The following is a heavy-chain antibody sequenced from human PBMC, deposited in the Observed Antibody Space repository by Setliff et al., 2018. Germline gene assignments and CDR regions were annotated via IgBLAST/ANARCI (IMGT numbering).Heavy chain of an antibody. J-gene: IGHJ4*02. V-gene: IGHV4-39*07. CDR3: ARDPGDRQVDY. D-gene: IGHD7-27*01. Sequence: SETLSLTCAVSGASIRNNYYWGWIRQSPGTGLEWIGSIFYNGMAYYNPSLKSRVTMSVDTSKSQFSLKLSSMTAADTALYYCARDPGDRQVDYWGQGTLVTVSS. CDR2: IFYNGMA. CDR1: GASIRNNYY.